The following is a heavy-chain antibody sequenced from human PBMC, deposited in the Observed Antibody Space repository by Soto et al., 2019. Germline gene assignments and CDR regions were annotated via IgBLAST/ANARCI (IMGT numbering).Heavy chain of an antibody. V-gene: IGHV1-2*02. Sequence: ASVKVSCKASGYTFTGYFIHWVRQAPGEGLEWVGYINPNSGVTKYAPRFLGRVTITRDTSIRTAYMDLNNLRSDDTAVYFCARGGGTILAPLPSGPGTLVTVSS. D-gene: IGHD2-2*01. CDR2: INPNSGVT. J-gene: IGHJ5*02. CDR1: GYTFTGYF. CDR3: ARGGGTILAPLP.